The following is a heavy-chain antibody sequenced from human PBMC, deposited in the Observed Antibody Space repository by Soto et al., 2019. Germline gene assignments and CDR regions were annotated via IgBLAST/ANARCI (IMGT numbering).Heavy chain of an antibody. J-gene: IGHJ6*02. D-gene: IGHD3-22*01. Sequence: GASVKVSCKASGYTFTSYDINWVRQATGQGLEWMGWMNPNSGKTGYAQKFQGRVTVTRSTSISTAYMELSSLRSEDTAAYYCARGVYDSSGYSHVMDVWGQGTTVTVSS. CDR1: GYTFTSYD. CDR2: MNPNSGKT. CDR3: ARGVYDSSGYSHVMDV. V-gene: IGHV1-8*01.